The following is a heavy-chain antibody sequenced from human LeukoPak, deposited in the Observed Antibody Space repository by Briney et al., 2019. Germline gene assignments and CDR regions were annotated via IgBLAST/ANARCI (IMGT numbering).Heavy chain of an antibody. V-gene: IGHV3-23*01. J-gene: IGHJ6*02. CDR1: GFTFSSYA. Sequence: GGSLRLSCAASGFTFSSYAMSWVRQAPGKGLEWVSAISGSGGSTYYADSVKGRFTISRDNSKNTLYLQMNSLRAEDTAVYYCAKRGGSPGVYYYYGMDVWAKGPRSPSP. CDR2: ISGSGGST. D-gene: IGHD1-26*01. CDR3: AKRGGSPGVYYYYGMDV.